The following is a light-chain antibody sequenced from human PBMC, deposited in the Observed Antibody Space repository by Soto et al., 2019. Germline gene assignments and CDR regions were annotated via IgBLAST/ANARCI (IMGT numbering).Light chain of an antibody. CDR1: SSDVGGYNY. V-gene: IGLV2-14*01. Sequence: QSALTQPASVSGSPGQSITISCTGTSSDVGGYNYVSWYQQHPGKAPKLMIYDVSNRPSGVSNRFSGSKSGNTASLTISGLQAEDAADYYCSSYTSSSDVFGTGTKLTVL. CDR3: SSYTSSSDV. CDR2: DVS. J-gene: IGLJ1*01.